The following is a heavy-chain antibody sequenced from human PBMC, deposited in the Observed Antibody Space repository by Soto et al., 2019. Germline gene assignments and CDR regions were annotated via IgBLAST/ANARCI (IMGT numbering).Heavy chain of an antibody. CDR3: ATPVYSSGWPFDY. Sequence: SVKVSCKVSGYTLTELSMHWVRQAPGKGLEWMGGFDPEDGETIYAQKFQGRVTMTEDTSTDTAYMELSSLRSEDTAVYYCATPVYSSGWPFDYWGQGTLVTVSS. D-gene: IGHD6-19*01. V-gene: IGHV1-24*01. CDR2: FDPEDGET. J-gene: IGHJ4*02. CDR1: GYTLTELS.